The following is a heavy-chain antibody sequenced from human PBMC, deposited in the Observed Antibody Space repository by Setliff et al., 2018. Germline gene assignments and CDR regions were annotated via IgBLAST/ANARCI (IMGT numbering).Heavy chain of an antibody. Sequence: PSETLSLTCTVPGGSVRTSSYYWGWIRQSPGKGLEWIGSIYFTGNTYYSPSLKSRVTISADTSKNQFSLKLTSLTATDTAIYYCARHGRFYDFTDYFPNWFDPWGQGTLVTVSS. CDR3: ARHGRFYDFTDYFPNWFDP. CDR2: IYFTGNT. CDR1: GGSVRTSSYY. J-gene: IGHJ5*02. V-gene: IGHV4-39*01. D-gene: IGHD3-22*01.